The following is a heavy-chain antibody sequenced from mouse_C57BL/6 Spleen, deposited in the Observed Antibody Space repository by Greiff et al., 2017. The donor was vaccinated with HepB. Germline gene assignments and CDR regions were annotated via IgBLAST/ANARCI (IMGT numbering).Heavy chain of an antibody. CDR3: ARGIYYGKGYAMDD. CDR2: IYPGDGDT. Sequence: VQLQQSGPELVKPGASVKISCKASGYAFSSSWMNWVKQRPGKGLEWIGRIYPGDGDTNYNGKFKGKATLTADKSSSTAYMQLSSLTSEDSAVYFCARGIYYGKGYAMDDWGQGTSVTVAS. J-gene: IGHJ4*01. V-gene: IGHV1-82*01. D-gene: IGHD2-1*01. CDR1: GYAFSSSW.